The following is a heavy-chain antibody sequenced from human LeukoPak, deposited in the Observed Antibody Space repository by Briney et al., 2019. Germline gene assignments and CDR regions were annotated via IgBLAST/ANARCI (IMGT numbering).Heavy chain of an antibody. CDR1: GFTFSNHP. D-gene: IGHD4-17*01. CDR2: ISPDGAST. J-gene: IGHJ4*02. CDR3: ARESIGDYDY. V-gene: IGHV3-64*01. Sequence: GGSSRLSCAASGFTFSNHPMHWVRQAPGKGLESVSVISPDGASTHYANSVKGRFTISRDNSKNTLHLQMGSLRVEDMAVYYCARESIGDYDYWGQGTLVTVSS.